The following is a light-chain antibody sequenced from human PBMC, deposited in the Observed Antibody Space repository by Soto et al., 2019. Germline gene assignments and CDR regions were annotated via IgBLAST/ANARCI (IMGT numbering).Light chain of an antibody. CDR1: SSDVGSYNY. Sequence: QSVLTQPASVSGSPGQSITISCTGTSSDVGSYNYVSWYQHHPGKAPKLIIYDVTSRPSGISNRFSGSKSGNTASLTISGLQAEDEAVYHCGSYTSGGTYVVFGGGTKLTVL. CDR2: DVT. J-gene: IGLJ2*01. V-gene: IGLV2-14*03. CDR3: GSYTSGGTYVV.